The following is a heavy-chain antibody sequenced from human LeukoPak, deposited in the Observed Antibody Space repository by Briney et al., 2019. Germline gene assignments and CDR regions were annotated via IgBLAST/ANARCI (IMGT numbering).Heavy chain of an antibody. D-gene: IGHD6-13*01. V-gene: IGHV1-8*01. J-gene: IGHJ4*02. CDR1: GYTFTGYD. CDR3: ARGRGSSWYYFDS. CDR2: MNPNSGNT. Sequence: ASVKVSCKASGYTFTGYDINWVRQASGQGLEWMGWMNPNSGNTGYAEKFQNRVTMTRNTSINTAYMELSSLRSDDTAVYYCARGRGSSWYYFDSWGQGTLVTVSS.